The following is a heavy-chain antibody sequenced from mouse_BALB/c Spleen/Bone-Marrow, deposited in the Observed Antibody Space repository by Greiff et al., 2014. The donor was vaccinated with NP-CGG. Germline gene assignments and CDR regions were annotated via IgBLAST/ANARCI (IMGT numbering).Heavy chain of an antibody. Sequence: VQLQESGAGLVKPGASVQLSCTASGFNIKDSYMHWVQQSPEQGLEWIGRIYPANGNTKYDPKFQGKVTITADTSSNTAYLQLSILTSEDTAVYYCARNGYYVYYYAMDYWGQGTSVTVSS. D-gene: IGHD2-3*01. J-gene: IGHJ4*01. V-gene: IGHV14-3*02. CDR2: IYPANGNT. CDR3: ARNGYYVYYYAMDY. CDR1: GFNIKDSY.